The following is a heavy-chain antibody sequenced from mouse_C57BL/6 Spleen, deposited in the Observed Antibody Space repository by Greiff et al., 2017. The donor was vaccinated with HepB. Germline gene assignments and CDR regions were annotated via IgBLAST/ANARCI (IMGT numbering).Heavy chain of an antibody. J-gene: IGHJ3*01. CDR2: ISDGGSYT. CDR3: ASPGDAWFAY. CDR1: GFTFSSYA. V-gene: IGHV5-4*03. Sequence: DVMLVESGGGLVKPGGSLKLSCAASGFTFSSYAMSWVRQTPEKRLEWVATISDGGSYTYYPDNVKGRFTISRDNAKNNLYLQMSHLKSEDTAMYYCASPGDAWFAYWGQGTLVTVSA.